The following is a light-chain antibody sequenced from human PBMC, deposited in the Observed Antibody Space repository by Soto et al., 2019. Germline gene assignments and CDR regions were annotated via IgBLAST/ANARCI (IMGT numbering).Light chain of an antibody. CDR2: DAS. V-gene: IGKV1-5*01. Sequence: DIQMTHSPSPLSASVGDIVTITCRASQTVSRWLAWYQQKPGKAPQLLMFDASTLHTGVPSRFSGSGDGTEFTLSISSMQPDDSAIYFCRQYKTYTFGRGTRLEI. J-gene: IGKJ5*01. CDR3: RQYKTYT. CDR1: QTVSRW.